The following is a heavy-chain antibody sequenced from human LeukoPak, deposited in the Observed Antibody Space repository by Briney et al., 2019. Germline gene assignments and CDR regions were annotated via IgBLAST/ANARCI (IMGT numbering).Heavy chain of an antibody. V-gene: IGHV4-39*07. J-gene: IGHJ4*02. D-gene: IGHD6-13*01. CDR1: GGSISSSSYY. Sequence: SETLSLTCTVSGGSISSSSYYWGWIRQPPGKGLEWIGEINHSGSTNYNPSLKSRVTISVDTSKNQFSLKLSSVTAADTAVYYCARGRLGSWYHYWGQGTLVTVSS. CDR3: ARGRLGSWYHY. CDR2: INHSGST.